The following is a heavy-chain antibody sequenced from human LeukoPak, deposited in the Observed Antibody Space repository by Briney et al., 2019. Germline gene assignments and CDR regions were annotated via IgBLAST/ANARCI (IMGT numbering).Heavy chain of an antibody. Sequence: ASVKVSCKASGGTFSSYAISWVRQAPGQALEWMGGIIPIFGTANYAQKFQGRVTITADKSTSTAYMELSSLRSEDTAVYYCVRDFMYNTACTGCWGQGTLVTVSS. CDR1: GGTFSSYA. CDR2: IIPIFGTA. V-gene: IGHV1-69*06. D-gene: IGHD5-18*01. J-gene: IGHJ4*02. CDR3: VRDFMYNTACTGC.